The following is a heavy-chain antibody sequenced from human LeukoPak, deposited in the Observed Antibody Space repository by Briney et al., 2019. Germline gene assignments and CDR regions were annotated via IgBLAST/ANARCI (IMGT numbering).Heavy chain of an antibody. Sequence: PSETLSLTCAVSGDSISSSYWWNWVRQPPGKGLEWIGEIYHSGNTNYNPSLKSRVTISVDKSKNQFSLKLTSVTAADTAVYFCARGATGWAVDYWGQGTLVTVSS. J-gene: IGHJ4*02. D-gene: IGHD6-19*01. CDR2: IYHSGNT. CDR3: ARGATGWAVDY. CDR1: GDSISSSYW. V-gene: IGHV4-4*02.